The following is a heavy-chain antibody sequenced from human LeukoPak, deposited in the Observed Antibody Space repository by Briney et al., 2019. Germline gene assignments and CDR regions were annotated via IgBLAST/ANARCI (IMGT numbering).Heavy chain of an antibody. D-gene: IGHD6-6*01. CDR1: GFTFSSYA. J-gene: IGHJ3*02. V-gene: IGHV3-30-3*01. CDR3: AGGGMSSSSYAFDI. CDR2: ISYDGSNK. Sequence: GGSLRLSCAASGFTFSSYAMHWVRQAPGKGLEWVAVISYDGSNKYYADSVKGRFTISRDNSKNTLYLQMNSLRAEDTAVYYCAGGGMSSSSYAFDIWGQGTMVTVSS.